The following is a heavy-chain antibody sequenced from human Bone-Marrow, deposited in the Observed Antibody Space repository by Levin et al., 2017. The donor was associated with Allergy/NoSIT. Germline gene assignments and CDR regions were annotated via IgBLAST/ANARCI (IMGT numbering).Heavy chain of an antibody. Sequence: SVKVSCKASGGTFSSYAISWVRQAPGQGLEWMGGIIPIFGTANYAQKFQGRVTITADESTSTAYMELSSLRSEDTAVYYCASSIAAADLGYFDYWGQGTLVTVSS. J-gene: IGHJ4*02. CDR3: ASSIAAADLGYFDY. D-gene: IGHD6-13*01. V-gene: IGHV1-69*13. CDR1: GGTFSSYA. CDR2: IIPIFGTA.